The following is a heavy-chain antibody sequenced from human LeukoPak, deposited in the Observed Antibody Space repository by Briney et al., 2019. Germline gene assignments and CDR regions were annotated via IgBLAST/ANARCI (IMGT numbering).Heavy chain of an antibody. V-gene: IGHV4-39*01. CDR3: ARHAPGGSGWYNWFDP. Sequence: KPSETLSLTCTVSGGSISSSSYYWGWIRQPPGKGLEWIGSMSYSGSTYYNPSLKSRVTISVATSKNQFSLKLSSVTAADTAVYYCARHAPGGSGWYNWFDPWGQGTLVTVSS. D-gene: IGHD6-19*01. J-gene: IGHJ5*02. CDR1: GGSISSSSYY. CDR2: MSYSGST.